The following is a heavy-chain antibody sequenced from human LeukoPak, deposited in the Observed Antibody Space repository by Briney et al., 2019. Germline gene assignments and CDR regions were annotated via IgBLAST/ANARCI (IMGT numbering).Heavy chain of an antibody. CDR3: ARELPGIAGAGLYNWFDP. CDR1: EYTFTGYY. J-gene: IGHJ5*02. CDR2: ITPPCGGT. V-gene: IGHV1-2*02. D-gene: IGHD6-19*01. Sequence: ASVKVSCKASEYTFTGYYMHWVRQAPGQGLVWVGWITPPCGGTNYAQKFQGRVTMTRDTSISTAYMELSRLRSDDTAVYYWARELPGIAGAGLYNWFDPWGQGTLVTVSS.